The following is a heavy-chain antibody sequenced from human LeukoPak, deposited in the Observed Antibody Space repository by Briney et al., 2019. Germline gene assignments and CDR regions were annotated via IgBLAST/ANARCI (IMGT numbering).Heavy chain of an antibody. Sequence: GASVKVSCKASGYTFSGYYMHWVRQAPGQGLEWMGWINPNSGDTIYAQKFQGRVTMTRDTSISTAYTELSRLRSDDTAIYYCARDFNLPGYYYCMDVWGQGTTVTVSS. J-gene: IGHJ6*02. CDR1: GYTFSGYY. CDR3: ARDFNLPGYYYCMDV. V-gene: IGHV1-2*02. CDR2: INPNSGDT.